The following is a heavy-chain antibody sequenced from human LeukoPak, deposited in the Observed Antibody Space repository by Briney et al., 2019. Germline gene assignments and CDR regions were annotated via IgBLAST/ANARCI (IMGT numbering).Heavy chain of an antibody. V-gene: IGHV4-59*01. CDR3: ARIGNGYFDY. Sequence: PSETLSLTCTASGGSISSYYWSSVRQPPGKGLEWIGYIYYSGSTNYNPSLKSRFTISVDTSKNQFSLKLSSVTAADTAVYYCARIGNGYFDYWGQGTLVTVSS. CDR1: GGSISSYY. D-gene: IGHD4-23*01. CDR2: IYYSGST. J-gene: IGHJ4*02.